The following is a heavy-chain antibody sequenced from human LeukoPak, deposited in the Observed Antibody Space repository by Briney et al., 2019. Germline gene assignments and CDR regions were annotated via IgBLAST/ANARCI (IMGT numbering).Heavy chain of an antibody. Sequence: GGSLRLSCAASGFTFSSYSMNWVRQAPGKGLEWVSYISSSSSTIYYADSVKGRFTISRDNAKNSLYLQVNSLRDEDTAVYYCARVSTVTTLVYWGQGTLVTVSS. J-gene: IGHJ4*02. CDR2: ISSSSSTI. CDR1: GFTFSSYS. CDR3: ARVSTVTTLVY. V-gene: IGHV3-48*02. D-gene: IGHD4-17*01.